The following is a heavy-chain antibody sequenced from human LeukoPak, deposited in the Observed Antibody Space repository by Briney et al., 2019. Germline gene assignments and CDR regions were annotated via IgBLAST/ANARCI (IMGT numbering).Heavy chain of an antibody. V-gene: IGHV1-2*02. Sequence: SVKVSCKASGYTFTGYYMHWVRQAPGQGLEWMGWINPNSGGTNCAQKFQGRVTMTRDTSISTAYMELSRLRSDDTAVYYCARPRGQQLVPYNWFDPWGQGTLVTVSS. CDR1: GYTFTGYY. CDR2: INPNSGGT. CDR3: ARPRGQQLVPYNWFDP. D-gene: IGHD6-13*01. J-gene: IGHJ5*02.